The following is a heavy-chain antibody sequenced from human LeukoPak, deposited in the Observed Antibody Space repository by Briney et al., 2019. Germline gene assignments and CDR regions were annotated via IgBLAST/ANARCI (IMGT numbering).Heavy chain of an antibody. CDR1: GYTFTSYG. V-gene: IGHV1-18*01. CDR2: ISAYNDNI. J-gene: IGHJ3*01. Sequence: ASVKDSCKASGYTFTSYGISWVRPAPGQGREWMGWISAYNDNINYVQKLQGRVTLTPDTSPRTPYIAQRSLRADGTPVYLCVRAFAIGGRGNAFDVWSQGTMVTVSS. CDR3: VRAFAIGGRGNAFDV. D-gene: IGHD2-15*01.